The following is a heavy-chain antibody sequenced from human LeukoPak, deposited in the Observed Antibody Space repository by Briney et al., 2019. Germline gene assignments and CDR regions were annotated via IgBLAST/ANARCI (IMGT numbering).Heavy chain of an antibody. V-gene: IGHV4-38-2*02. CDR3: ARFHDSSGYYFGY. D-gene: IGHD3-22*01. J-gene: IGHJ4*02. CDR1: GYSISSGYY. CDR2: IYHSGST. Sequence: SETLSLTCTVSGYSISSGYYWGWIRQPPGKGLEWIGSIYHSGSTYYNPSLKSRVTKSVDTSKNQFSLKLSSVTAADTAVYYCARFHDSSGYYFGYWGQGTLVTVSS.